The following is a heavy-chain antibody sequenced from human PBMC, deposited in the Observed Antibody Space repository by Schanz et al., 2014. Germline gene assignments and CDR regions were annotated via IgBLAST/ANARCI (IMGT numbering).Heavy chain of an antibody. CDR2: INPSGGST. CDR3: ARELRLEYYFDY. Sequence: QVQLVQSGAEVKKPGASVKVSCKASGYTFTAYYMHWVRQAPGQGLEWMGRINPSGGSTSYAQKFQGRVTMTRDTSTSTVYMELSSLRSDDTAVYYCARELRLEYYFDYWGQGTQVTVSS. CDR1: GYTFTAYY. D-gene: IGHD4-17*01. V-gene: IGHV1-46*01. J-gene: IGHJ4*02.